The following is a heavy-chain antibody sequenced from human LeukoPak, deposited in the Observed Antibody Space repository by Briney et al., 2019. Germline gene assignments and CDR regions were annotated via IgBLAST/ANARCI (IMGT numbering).Heavy chain of an antibody. J-gene: IGHJ4*02. CDR1: GFTFSHYA. CDR3: AKDAQRGFDYSNSLEY. V-gene: IGHV3-33*06. D-gene: IGHD4-11*01. CDR2: IWHDGSSQ. Sequence: GRSLRLSCAAYGFTFSHYAMHWVRHAPGKGLEWVAVIWHDGSSQYYADSVKGRFTISRDNSKKTVYLQMNSLRAEDTAVYYCAKDAQRGFDYSNSLEYWGQGILVTVSS.